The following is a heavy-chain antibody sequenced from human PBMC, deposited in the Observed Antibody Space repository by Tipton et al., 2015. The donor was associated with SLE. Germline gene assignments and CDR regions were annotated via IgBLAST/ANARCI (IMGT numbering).Heavy chain of an antibody. V-gene: IGHV3-7*01. J-gene: IGHJ3*02. CDR1: GFIFSTYW. Sequence: SLRLSCAASGFIFSTYWMTWVRQAPGKGLEWVANIKEDGSEKYYVDSVKGRFTISRDNAKNSLYLQMNSVRAEDTAVYYCARVYFDWSLSYDALDIWGQGTMVTVSS. CDR3: ARVYFDWSLSYDALDI. D-gene: IGHD3-9*01. CDR2: IKEDGSEK.